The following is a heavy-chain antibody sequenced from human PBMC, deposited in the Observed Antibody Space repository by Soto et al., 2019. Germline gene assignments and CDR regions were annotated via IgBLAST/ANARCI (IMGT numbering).Heavy chain of an antibody. J-gene: IGHJ5*02. Sequence: ASVKVSCKASGYTFTSYAMHWVRQAPGQRLEWMGWINAGNGNTKYSQKFQGRVTITRDTSASTAYMELSSLRSEDTAVYYCAWPVRRGGVDCCDNCFDPWGQGTLVTVSS. CDR1: GYTFTSYA. CDR2: INAGNGNT. D-gene: IGHD2-21*02. V-gene: IGHV1-3*01. CDR3: AWPVRRGGVDCCDNCFDP.